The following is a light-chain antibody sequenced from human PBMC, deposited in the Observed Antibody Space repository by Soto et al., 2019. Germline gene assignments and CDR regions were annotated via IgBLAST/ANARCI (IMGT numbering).Light chain of an antibody. CDR3: LQDYNYPKT. V-gene: IGKV1-6*01. Sequence: AIQMTQSPSSLSASVGDRVTITCRASQGIRNDLGWYQQKPGKAPKLLMYAASTLESGVPSRFSGSGYGTDFTLTISSLQAEDFATYYCLQDYNYPKTFGQGTKVEIK. CDR2: AAS. J-gene: IGKJ1*01. CDR1: QGIRND.